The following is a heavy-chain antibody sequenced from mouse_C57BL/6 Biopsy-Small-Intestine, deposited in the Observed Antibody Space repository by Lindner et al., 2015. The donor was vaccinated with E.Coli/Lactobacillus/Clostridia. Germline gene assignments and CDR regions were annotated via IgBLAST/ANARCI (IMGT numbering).Heavy chain of an antibody. D-gene: IGHD4-1*01. Sequence: VQLQESGPGLVKPSQSLSLTCTVTGYSITSGYDWHWIRHFPGNILEWMGHINYTGRTNYNPSLKSRISITHDTSKNHFFLKLISVTTEDTATYYCARCPSGRYAVDYWGQGTSVTVSS. J-gene: IGHJ4*01. V-gene: IGHV3-1*01. CDR1: GYSITSGYD. CDR3: ARCPSGRYAVDY. CDR2: INYTGRT.